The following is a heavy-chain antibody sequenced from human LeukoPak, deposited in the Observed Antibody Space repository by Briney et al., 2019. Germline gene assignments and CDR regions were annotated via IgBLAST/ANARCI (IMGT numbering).Heavy chain of an antibody. CDR2: ISHSGST. J-gene: IGHJ6*02. CDR1: GGSFSGYY. Sequence: SETLSLTCAVYGGSFSGYYWSWIRQPPGKGLEWIGEISHSGSTNYNPSLKSRVTISVDTSKNQFSLKLSSVTAADTAVYYCARGPPIVVVVAAPTSYGMDVWGQGTTVTVSS. CDR3: ARGPPIVVVVAAPTSYGMDV. V-gene: IGHV4-34*01. D-gene: IGHD2-15*01.